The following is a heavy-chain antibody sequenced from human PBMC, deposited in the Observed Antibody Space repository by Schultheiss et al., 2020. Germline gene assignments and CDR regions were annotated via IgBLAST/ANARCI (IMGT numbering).Heavy chain of an antibody. V-gene: IGHV4-31*03. D-gene: IGHD3-10*01. Sequence: SETLSLTCTVSGGSISSGGYYWSWIRQHPGKGLEWIGYIYYSGSTYYNPSLKSRVTISVDTSKNQFSLKLSSVTAADTAVYYCARVNVRGAINYWGQGTLVTVSS. CDR2: IYYSGST. J-gene: IGHJ4*02. CDR3: ARVNVRGAINY. CDR1: GGSISSGGYY.